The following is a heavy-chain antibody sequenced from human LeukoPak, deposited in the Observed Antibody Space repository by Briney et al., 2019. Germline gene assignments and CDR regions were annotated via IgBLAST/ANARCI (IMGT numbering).Heavy chain of an antibody. D-gene: IGHD6-13*01. CDR1: GGSISSSSYY. V-gene: IGHV4-39*07. CDR3: ARGSSSWLREEFDY. J-gene: IGHJ4*02. CDR2: INHSGST. Sequence: KASETLSLTCTVSGGSISSSSYYWGWIRQPPGKGLEWIGEINHSGSTNYNPSLKSRVTISVDTSKNQFSLKLSSVTAADTAVYYCARGSSSWLREEFDYWGQGTLVTVSS.